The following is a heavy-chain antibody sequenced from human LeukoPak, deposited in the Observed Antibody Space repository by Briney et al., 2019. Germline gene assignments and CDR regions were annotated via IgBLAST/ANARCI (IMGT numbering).Heavy chain of an antibody. J-gene: IGHJ4*02. V-gene: IGHV3-23*01. CDR3: AKDDYSNYLPRY. D-gene: IGHD4-4*01. CDR1: GFTFSSYA. Sequence: GGSLRLSCAASGFTFSSYAMSWVRQAPGKGLEWVSAISGSGGSTYYADSVKGRFTISRDNSKNTPYLQMNSLRAEDTAVYYCAKDDYSNYLPRYWGQGTLVTVSS. CDR2: ISGSGGST.